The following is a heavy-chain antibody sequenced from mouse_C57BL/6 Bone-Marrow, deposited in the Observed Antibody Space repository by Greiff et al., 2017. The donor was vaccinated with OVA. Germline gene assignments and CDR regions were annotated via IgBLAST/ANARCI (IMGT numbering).Heavy chain of an antibody. D-gene: IGHD1-1*01. CDR2: INYDGSST. CDR1: GFTFSDYY. J-gene: IGHJ4*01. CDR3: ASGGDYGSSYEAMDY. V-gene: IGHV5-16*01. Sequence: EVQLVESEGGLVQPGSSMKLSCTASGFTFSDYYMAWVRQVPEKGLEWVANINYDGSSTYYHDSLKSRFIISIDNAKNILYLQLSSLKSEDTATYYCASGGDYGSSYEAMDYWGQGTSVTVSS.